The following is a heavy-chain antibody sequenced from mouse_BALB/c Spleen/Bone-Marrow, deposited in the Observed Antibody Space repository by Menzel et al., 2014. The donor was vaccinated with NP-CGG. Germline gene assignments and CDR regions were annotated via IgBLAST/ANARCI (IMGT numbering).Heavy chain of an antibody. CDR3: ARGPHYYAMDY. CDR2: IWGDGST. V-gene: IGHV2-6-7*01. J-gene: IGHJ4*01. CDR1: GFSLTGYG. Sequence: VKLMESGPGLVAPSQSLSITCTVSGFSLTGYGVTWVRQPPGKGLEWLGMIWGDGSTDYNSALKSRLSISKDNSKSQVFLKMNSLQTDDTARYYCARGPHYYAMDYWGQGTSVTVSS.